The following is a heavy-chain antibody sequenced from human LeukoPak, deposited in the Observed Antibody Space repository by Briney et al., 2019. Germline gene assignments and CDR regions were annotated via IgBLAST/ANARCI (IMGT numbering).Heavy chain of an antibody. CDR1: GGSISTYY. CDR2: IHSSGTT. Sequence: SETLSLTCTVSGGSISTYYWSWIRQPAGRGLEWIGRIHSSGTTHYNPSLRSRVTLSIDTSKNQFSLKLSSVTAADTAVYYCARHTYGGNSEAFDYWGQGTLVTVSS. D-gene: IGHD4-23*01. CDR3: ARHTYGGNSEAFDY. J-gene: IGHJ4*02. V-gene: IGHV4-4*07.